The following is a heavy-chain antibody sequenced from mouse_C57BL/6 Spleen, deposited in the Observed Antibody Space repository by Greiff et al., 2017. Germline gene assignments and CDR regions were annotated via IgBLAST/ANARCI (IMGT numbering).Heavy chain of an antibody. D-gene: IGHD2-3*01. Sequence: EVQLQESGPELVKPGASVKMSCKASGYTFTDYNMHWVKQSHGKSLEWIGYINPNNGGTSYNQKFKGKATLTVNKSSSTAYMELRSLTSEDSAVYYCARFEDGYYVYFDYWGQGTTLTVSS. CDR3: ARFEDGYYVYFDY. CDR1: GYTFTDYN. CDR2: INPNNGGT. V-gene: IGHV1-22*01. J-gene: IGHJ2*01.